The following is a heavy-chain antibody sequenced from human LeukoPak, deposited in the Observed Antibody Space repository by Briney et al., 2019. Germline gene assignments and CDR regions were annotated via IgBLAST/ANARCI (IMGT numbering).Heavy chain of an antibody. J-gene: IGHJ4*02. CDR1: GGSIGSYY. CDR3: ARLLGSSGTLGY. CDR2: IYYSGST. V-gene: IGHV4-59*08. Sequence: SETLSLTCTVSGGSIGSYYWSWIRQPPGKGLEWIGYIYYSGSTNYNPSLKSRVTISVDTSKNQFSLKLSSVTAADTAVYYCARLLGSSGTLGYWGQGTLVTVSS. D-gene: IGHD3-10*01.